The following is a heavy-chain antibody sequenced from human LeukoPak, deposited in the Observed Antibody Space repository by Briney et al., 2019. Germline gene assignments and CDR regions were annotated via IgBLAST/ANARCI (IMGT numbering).Heavy chain of an antibody. D-gene: IGHD6-13*01. CDR1: GYTFSSYA. CDR3: ARGGRIYSSSWYKEWRDWFDP. Sequence: ASVKVSCKASGYTFSSYAMNWVRQAPGQGLEWMGWINTNTGNPTYAQGFTGRFVFSLDTSVSTAYLQISSLKAEDTAVYYCARGGRIYSSSWYKEWRDWFDPWGQGTLVTVSS. V-gene: IGHV7-4-1*02. J-gene: IGHJ5*02. CDR2: INTNTGNP.